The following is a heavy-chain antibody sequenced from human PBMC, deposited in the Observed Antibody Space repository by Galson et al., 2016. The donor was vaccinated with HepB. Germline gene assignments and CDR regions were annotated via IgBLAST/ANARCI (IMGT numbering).Heavy chain of an antibody. V-gene: IGHV3-23*01. J-gene: IGHJ4*02. CDR3: VSPWGYCSSLSCPFDY. Sequence: SLRLSCAASGFSVSSYALSWVRQPPGKGLEWVSTISGSGDKTYYMDSVKGRFTISRDNSKDTLYLQMHRLRVEDTAVYYCVSPWGYCSSLSCPFDYWGPGTLVSVSS. D-gene: IGHD2-2*01. CDR1: GFSVSSYA. CDR2: ISGSGDKT.